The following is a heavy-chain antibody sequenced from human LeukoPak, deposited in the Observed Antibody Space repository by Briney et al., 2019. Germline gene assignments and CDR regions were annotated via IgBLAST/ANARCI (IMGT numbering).Heavy chain of an antibody. CDR1: GGSISSSNW. CDR2: IYHSGST. V-gene: IGHV4-4*02. Sequence: SETLSLTCAASGGSISSSNWWSWVRQPPGKGLEWIGEIYHSGSTNYNPSLKSRVTISVDKSKNQFSLKLSSVTAADTAVYYCASGNDYVWGSYRSRQLDYWGQGTLVTVSS. D-gene: IGHD3-16*02. CDR3: ASGNDYVWGSYRSRQLDY. J-gene: IGHJ4*02.